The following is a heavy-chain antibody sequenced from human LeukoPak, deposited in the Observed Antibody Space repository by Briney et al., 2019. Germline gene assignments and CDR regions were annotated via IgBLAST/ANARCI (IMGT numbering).Heavy chain of an antibody. CDR3: AKDPNGDYIGTFDI. J-gene: IGHJ3*02. D-gene: IGHD4-17*01. CDR2: ISGNGDGT. V-gene: IGHV3-23*01. Sequence: GGSLRLSCAASGFIFSTYSMSWVRQAPGKGLEWVSSISGNGDGTQYAASVQGRFTISRDNSKNTLYLQMNNLRAEDTAIYYCAKDPNGDYIGTFDIWGQGTMVTVSS. CDR1: GFIFSTYS.